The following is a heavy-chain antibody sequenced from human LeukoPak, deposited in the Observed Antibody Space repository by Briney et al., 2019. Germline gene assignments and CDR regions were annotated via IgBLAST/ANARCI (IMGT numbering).Heavy chain of an antibody. CDR3: AKGRYSSSHFDY. CDR2: ISWNSGNI. V-gene: IGHV3-9*01. J-gene: IGHJ4*02. Sequence: GGSLRLSCAASGSTFDDYAMHWVRQAPGKGLEWVSGISWNSGNIGYADSVKGRFTISRDNAKNSLYLQMNSLRAEDTALYYCAKGRYSSSHFDYWGQGTLVTVSS. CDR1: GSTFDDYA. D-gene: IGHD6-13*01.